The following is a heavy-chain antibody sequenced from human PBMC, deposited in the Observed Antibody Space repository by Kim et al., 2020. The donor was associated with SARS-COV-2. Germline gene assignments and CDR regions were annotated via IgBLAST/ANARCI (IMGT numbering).Heavy chain of an antibody. CDR3: AKMSRGSGWPHSFDS. D-gene: IGHD6-19*01. CDR1: GFTFEDYA. Sequence: GGSLRLSCAASGFTFEDYAMHWVRQVPGKSLEWVSPISGDGDSTSYADSVKGRFTVSRDNSKNSMYLQMNSLRNEDSALYYCAKMSRGSGWPHSFDSWG. J-gene: IGHJ4*01. CDR2: ISGDGDST. V-gene: IGHV3-43*02.